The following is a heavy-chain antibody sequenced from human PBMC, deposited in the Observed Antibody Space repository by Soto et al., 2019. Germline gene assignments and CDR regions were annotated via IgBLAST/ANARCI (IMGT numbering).Heavy chain of an antibody. CDR1: GGSISSGDYY. D-gene: IGHD4-17*01. CDR3: ARESGGPYGDFPSETNYYYGMDV. J-gene: IGHJ6*02. Sequence: QVQLQESGPGLVKPSQTLSLTCTVSGGSISSGDYYWSWIRQPPGKGLEWIGYIYYSGSTYYNPSLQSRVTISVDTSKNQFSLKLSSVTAADTAVYYCARESGGPYGDFPSETNYYYGMDVWGQGTTVTVSS. V-gene: IGHV4-30-4*01. CDR2: IYYSGST.